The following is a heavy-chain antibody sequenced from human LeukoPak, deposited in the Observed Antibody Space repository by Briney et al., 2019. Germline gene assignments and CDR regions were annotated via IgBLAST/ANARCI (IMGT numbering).Heavy chain of an antibody. CDR2: IKQDGSNK. J-gene: IGHJ4*02. Sequence: PGGSLRLSCAASGFTFSSYWMSSVRQAPGKGLEWVANIKQDGSNKYYADSVKGRFTISRDNSKNTLYLQMNSLRAEATAVYYCAREPLHPLLWFGEAYFDYWGQGTLVTVSS. D-gene: IGHD3-10*01. CDR1: GFTFSSYW. CDR3: AREPLHPLLWFGEAYFDY. V-gene: IGHV3-7*01.